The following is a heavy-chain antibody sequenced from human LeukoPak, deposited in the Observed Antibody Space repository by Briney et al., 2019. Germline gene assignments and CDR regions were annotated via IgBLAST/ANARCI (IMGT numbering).Heavy chain of an antibody. Sequence: GGSLRLSCVASGFTFSRSWMSWVRRAPGKGLEWVGNKKQGRSEKYYVDSVKGRFTISRDNTKNSLYLQMNSLRVEDTAVFYCARDQYDTWSRRGNFDSWGQGTLVIVSS. V-gene: IGHV3-7*03. J-gene: IGHJ4*02. D-gene: IGHD3-3*01. CDR1: GFTFSRSW. CDR2: KKQGRSEK. CDR3: ARDQYDTWSRRGNFDS.